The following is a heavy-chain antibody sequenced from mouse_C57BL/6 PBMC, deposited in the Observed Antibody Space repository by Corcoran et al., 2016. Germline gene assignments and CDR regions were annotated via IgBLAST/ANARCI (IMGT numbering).Heavy chain of an antibody. CDR3: ARRGSYGSSPYWYFDV. CDR1: GYTFTTYG. D-gene: IGHD1-1*01. Sequence: QIQLVQSGPELKKPGETVKISCKASGYTFTTYGMSWVKQAPGKGLKWMGWINTYSGVPTYADDFKGRFAFSLETSASTAYLQINNLKNEDTATYFCARRGSYGSSPYWYFDVWGTGTTVTVSS. J-gene: IGHJ1*03. CDR2: INTYSGVP. V-gene: IGHV9-3*01.